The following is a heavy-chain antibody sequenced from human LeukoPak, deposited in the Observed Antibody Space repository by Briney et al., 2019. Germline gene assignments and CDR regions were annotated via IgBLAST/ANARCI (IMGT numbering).Heavy chain of an antibody. CDR3: ARLGGYDFWSGYFSFDY. Sequence: PSETLSLTCTVSGGSISSYYWSWIRQPAGKGLEWIGRIYTSGSTNYNPTLKSRVTMSVDTSKNQFSLKLSSVTAADTAVYYCARLGGYDFWSGYFSFDYWGQGTLVTVSS. D-gene: IGHD3-3*01. CDR1: GGSISSYY. J-gene: IGHJ4*02. CDR2: IYTSGST. V-gene: IGHV4-4*07.